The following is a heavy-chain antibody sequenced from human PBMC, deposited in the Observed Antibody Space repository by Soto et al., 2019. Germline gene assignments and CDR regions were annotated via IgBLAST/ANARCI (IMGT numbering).Heavy chain of an antibody. J-gene: IGHJ4*02. D-gene: IGHD2-2*01. CDR2: INHSGST. Sequence: QVQLQQWGAGLLKPSETLSLTCAVYGGSFSGYYWSWIRQPPGKGLEWIGEINHSGSTNYNPSLKSRVTISVDTSKNQFSLKLSSVTAADTAVYYCARLYCSSTSCYRYFDYWGQGTLVTVSS. V-gene: IGHV4-34*01. CDR1: GGSFSGYY. CDR3: ARLYCSSTSCYRYFDY.